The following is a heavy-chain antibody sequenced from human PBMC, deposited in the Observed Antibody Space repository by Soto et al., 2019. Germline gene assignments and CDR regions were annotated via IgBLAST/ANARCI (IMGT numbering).Heavy chain of an antibody. CDR2: IIPIFGTA. J-gene: IGHJ4*02. V-gene: IGHV1-69*12. CDR1: GGTFSSYA. Sequence: QVQLVQSGAEVKKPGSSVNVSCKASGGTFSSYAFSWVRQAPGQGLEWMGGIIPIFGTANYAQKFQGRVTITADEYTSTAYMELSSLRSEDTAVYYCARVRVRFLEWLGSEGWGQGTLVTVSS. CDR3: ARVRVRFLEWLGSEG. D-gene: IGHD3-3*01.